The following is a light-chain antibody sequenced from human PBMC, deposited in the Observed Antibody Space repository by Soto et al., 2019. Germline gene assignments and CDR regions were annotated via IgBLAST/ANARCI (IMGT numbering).Light chain of an antibody. CDR1: SSDVGGYNF. CDR3: CSYARNRLYV. Sequence: QSVLTQPASVSGSLGQSITISCTGTSSDVGGYNFVSWYQKKPGKAPKLLIYEVTHRPSGISDRFSGSKSGNTASLAITGLQDEDEASYYCCSYARNRLYVFGSGTKVTVL. CDR2: EVT. V-gene: IGLV2-14*01. J-gene: IGLJ1*01.